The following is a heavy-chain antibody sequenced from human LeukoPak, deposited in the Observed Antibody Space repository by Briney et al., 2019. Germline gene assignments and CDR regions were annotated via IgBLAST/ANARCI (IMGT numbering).Heavy chain of an antibody. CDR3: AREDGGLPDAFDI. CDR2: IYSGGST. CDR1: GFTVSGNY. J-gene: IGHJ3*02. Sequence: GGSLRLSCAASGFTVSGNYMYWVRQAPGKGLEWVSVIYSGGSTNYADSVKGRFTISRDNPKNTLYLQMNSLRAEDTAVYYCAREDGGLPDAFDIWGQGTMVTVS. V-gene: IGHV3-53*01. D-gene: IGHD3-16*01.